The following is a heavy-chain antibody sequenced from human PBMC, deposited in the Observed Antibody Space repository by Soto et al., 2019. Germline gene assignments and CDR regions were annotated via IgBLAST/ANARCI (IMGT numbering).Heavy chain of an antibody. CDR1: GGSFSGYY. CDR2: INHSGST. D-gene: IGHD3-9*01. V-gene: IGHV4-34*01. Sequence: SSETLSLTCAVYGGSFSGYYWSWIRQPPGKGLEWIGEINHSGSTNYNPSLKGRVTISVDTSKNQFSLKLSSVTAADTAVYYCARGQILTGYLARNFDYWGQGTLVTVSS. CDR3: ARGQILTGYLARNFDY. J-gene: IGHJ4*02.